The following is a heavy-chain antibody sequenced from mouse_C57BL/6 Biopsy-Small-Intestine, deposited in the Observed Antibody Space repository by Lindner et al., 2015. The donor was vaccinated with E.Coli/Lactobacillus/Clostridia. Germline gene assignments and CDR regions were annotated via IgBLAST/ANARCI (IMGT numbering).Heavy chain of an antibody. J-gene: IGHJ2*01. CDR3: TRGTRDY. D-gene: IGHD3-3*01. CDR2: IYPGSGDT. V-gene: IGHV1-54*01. CDR1: GHAFTNYL. Sequence: VQLQESGAELVRPGTSVKVSCKASGHAFTNYLIEWIKQRPGQGLEWIGLIYPGSGDTNYNEKFKGKATLTADKSSSTAYMQLSSLTSEDSAVYFCTRGTRDYWGQGTTLTVSS.